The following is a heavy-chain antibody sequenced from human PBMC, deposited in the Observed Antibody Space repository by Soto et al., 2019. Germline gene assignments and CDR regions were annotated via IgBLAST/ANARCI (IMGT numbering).Heavy chain of an antibody. J-gene: IGHJ4*02. Sequence: EVQLVESGGGLVQPGGSLRLSCAASGFSFSTSWMTWIRQAPGKGLEWVAQIKPDGSAKTYVDSMKGRFTISRDNSRNSLYLQLDSLSVEDTALYYCATHNNYTFEYWGQGALVTVSS. CDR3: ATHNNYTFEY. CDR2: IKPDGSAK. V-gene: IGHV3-7*01. D-gene: IGHD3-10*01. CDR1: GFSFSTSW.